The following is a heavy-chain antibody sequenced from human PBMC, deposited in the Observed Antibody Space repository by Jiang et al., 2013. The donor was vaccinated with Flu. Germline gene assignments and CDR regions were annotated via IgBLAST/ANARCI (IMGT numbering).Heavy chain of an antibody. CDR3: ARDHSGIYSLLD. V-gene: IGHV4-31*03. CDR1: GGSISSGGYY. D-gene: IGHD5-18*01. Sequence: GPGLVKPSQTLSLTCTVSGGSISSGGYYWSWIRQHPGKGLEWIGYIYYSGSTYYNPSLKSRVTISVDTSKNQFSLKLSSVTAADTAVYYCARDHSGIYSLLDWGQGTLVTVSS. CDR2: IYYSGST. J-gene: IGHJ4*02.